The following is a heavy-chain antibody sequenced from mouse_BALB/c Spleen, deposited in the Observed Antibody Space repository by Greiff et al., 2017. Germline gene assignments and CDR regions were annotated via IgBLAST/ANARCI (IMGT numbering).Heavy chain of an antibody. CDR2: ISYDGSN. Sequence: EVQLQESGPGLVKPSQSLSLTCSVTGYSITSGYYWNWIRQFPGNKLEWMGYISYDGSNNYNPSLKNRISITRDTSKNQFFLKLNSVTTEDTATYYCASDGYRAWFAYWGQGTLVTVSA. CDR3: ASDGYRAWFAY. J-gene: IGHJ3*01. D-gene: IGHD2-2*01. CDR1: GYSITSGYY. V-gene: IGHV3-6*02.